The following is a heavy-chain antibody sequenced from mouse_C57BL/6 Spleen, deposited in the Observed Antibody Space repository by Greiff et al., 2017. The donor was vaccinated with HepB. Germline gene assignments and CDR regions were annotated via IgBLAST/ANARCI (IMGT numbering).Heavy chain of an antibody. CDR2: IYPGSGNT. CDR3: ARWTAQARHYYAMDY. CDR1: GYTFTDYY. J-gene: IGHJ4*01. D-gene: IGHD3-2*02. V-gene: IGHV1-76*01. Sequence: QVQLQQSGAELVRPGASVKLSCKASGYTFTDYYINWVKQRPGQGLEWIARIYPGSGNTYYNEKFKGKATLTAEKSSSTAYMQLSSLTSEDSAVYFCARWTAQARHYYAMDYWGQGTSVTVSS.